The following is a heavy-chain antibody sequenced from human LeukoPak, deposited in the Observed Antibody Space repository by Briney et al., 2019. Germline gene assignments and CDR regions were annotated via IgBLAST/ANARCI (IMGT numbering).Heavy chain of an antibody. J-gene: IGHJ3*02. CDR3: ARGLGYCSSTSCYWVGGDAFDI. V-gene: IGHV1-8*01. CDR1: GYTFTSYD. Sequence: ASVKVSCKASGYTFTSYDINWVRQATGQGLEWMGWMNPNSGNTGYAQKFQGRVTMTRNTSISTAYMELSGLRSEDTAVYYCARGLGYCSSTSCYWVGGDAFDIWGQGTMVTVSS. D-gene: IGHD2-2*01. CDR2: MNPNSGNT.